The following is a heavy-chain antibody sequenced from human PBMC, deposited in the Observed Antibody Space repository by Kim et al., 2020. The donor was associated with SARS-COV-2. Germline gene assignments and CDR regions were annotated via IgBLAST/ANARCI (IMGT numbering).Heavy chain of an antibody. V-gene: IGHV1-69*13. CDR3: ARSFRRVVVVVAATPYYYYGMDV. J-gene: IGHJ6*02. Sequence: SVKVSCKASGGTFSSYAISWVRQAPGQGLEWMGGIIPIFGTANYAQKFQGRVTITADESTSTAYMELSSLRSEDTAVYYCARSFRRVVVVVAATPYYYYGMDVWGQGTTVTVSS. D-gene: IGHD2-15*01. CDR1: GGTFSSYA. CDR2: IIPIFGTA.